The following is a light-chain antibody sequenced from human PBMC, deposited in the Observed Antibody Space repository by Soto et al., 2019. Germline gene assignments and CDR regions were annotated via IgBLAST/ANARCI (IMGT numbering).Light chain of an antibody. CDR1: QSISIW. Sequence: DLQMTQSPSTLSASVGDRVAISCWASQSISIWLAWYQQKPGKAPKLLIYKASSLESGVPSRFSGSGSGTEFTLTISSLQPDDFATYYCQQYNDYSWTFGQGTKVEIK. CDR2: KAS. V-gene: IGKV1-5*03. CDR3: QQYNDYSWT. J-gene: IGKJ1*01.